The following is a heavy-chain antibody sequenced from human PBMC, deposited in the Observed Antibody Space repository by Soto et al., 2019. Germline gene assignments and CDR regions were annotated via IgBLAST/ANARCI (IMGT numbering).Heavy chain of an antibody. J-gene: IGHJ5*02. D-gene: IGHD6-13*01. CDR2: INAANGDT. Sequence: GASVKVSCKASGYTFTSYGIHWVGQAPGQRLEWMGWINAANGDTKYSPKYQGIVTITRNTSASTAYMELTSLRSEDTAVYYCVRRNVSATGIDWFDPWGQGTLVTVSS. CDR3: VRRNVSATGIDWFDP. CDR1: GYTFTSYG. V-gene: IGHV1-3*01.